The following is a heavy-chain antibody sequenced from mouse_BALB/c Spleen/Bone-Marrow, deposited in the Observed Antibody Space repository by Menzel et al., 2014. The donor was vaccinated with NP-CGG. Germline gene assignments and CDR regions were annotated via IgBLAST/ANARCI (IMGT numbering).Heavy chain of an antibody. CDR3: ARGLYYVAYGPGFAY. V-gene: IGHV5-6-3*01. D-gene: IGHD2-13*01. CDR1: GFTFSNYG. CDR2: INSNGGTT. J-gene: IGHJ3*01. Sequence: DVHLVESGGGLVQPGGSLKLSCAASGFTFSNYGMSWVRQTPDKRLDLVATINSNGGTTYYPDSVKGRFTISRDNAKNXLYLQMSSLKSEDTAMYFCARGLYYVAYGPGFAYWGQGTLVTVSA.